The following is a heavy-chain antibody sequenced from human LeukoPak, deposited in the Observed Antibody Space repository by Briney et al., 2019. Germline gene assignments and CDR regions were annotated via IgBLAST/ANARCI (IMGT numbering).Heavy chain of an antibody. J-gene: IGHJ4*02. V-gene: IGHV3-23*01. CDR1: GFTFSSYA. CDR2: ISGSGGST. CDR3: ANNLVWGYSYGIAFDY. D-gene: IGHD5-18*01. Sequence: GGSLRLSCAASGFTFSSYAMSWVRQAPGKGLEWVSAISGSGGSTYYADSVKGRFTISRDNSKNTLYLQMNSLRAEDTAVYYCANNLVWGYSYGIAFDYWGQGTLVTVSS.